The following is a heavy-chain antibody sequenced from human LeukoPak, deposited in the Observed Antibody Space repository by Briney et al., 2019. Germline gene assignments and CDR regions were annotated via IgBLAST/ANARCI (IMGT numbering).Heavy chain of an antibody. CDR1: GGSISSGGYY. Sequence: SETLSLTCTVSGGSISSGGYYWGWIRQPPGKGLEWIGSIYYSGSTYYNPSLKSRVTISVDTSKNQFSLKLSSVTAADTAVYYCARDSLSYSYGYYYGMDVWGQGTTVTVSS. V-gene: IGHV4-39*07. D-gene: IGHD5-18*01. CDR3: ARDSLSYSYGYYYGMDV. CDR2: IYYSGST. J-gene: IGHJ6*02.